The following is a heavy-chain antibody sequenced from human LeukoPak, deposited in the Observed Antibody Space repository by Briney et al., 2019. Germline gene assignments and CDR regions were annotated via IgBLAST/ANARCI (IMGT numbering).Heavy chain of an antibody. Sequence: PSETLSLTCAVSGGSISSGGYSWSWIRQPPGKGLEWIGYIYHSGSTYCNPSLKSRVTISVDRSKNQFSLKLSSVTAADTAVYYCARGGSYYDILTGYRGYGMDVWGQGTTVTVSS. CDR1: GGSISSGGYS. CDR3: ARGGSYYDILTGYRGYGMDV. CDR2: IYHSGST. J-gene: IGHJ6*02. D-gene: IGHD3-9*01. V-gene: IGHV4-30-2*01.